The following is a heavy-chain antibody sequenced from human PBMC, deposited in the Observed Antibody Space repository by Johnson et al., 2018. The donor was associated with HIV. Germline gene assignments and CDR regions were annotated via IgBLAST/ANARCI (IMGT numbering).Heavy chain of an antibody. CDR1: GFSFSIYW. CDR2: IKQDGSER. V-gene: IGHV3-7*01. D-gene: IGHD2-15*01. Sequence: VQLVESGGGLVQPGGSLRLSCAASGFSFSIYWMSWVRQAPGKGLEWVANIKQDGSERYYVDSVKGRFTISRDNAKNSLYLQMNSLRSEDTAVYYCATDIVVVVGVTGTGAAFDIWGQGTMVTVSS. CDR3: ATDIVVVVGVTGTGAAFDI. J-gene: IGHJ3*02.